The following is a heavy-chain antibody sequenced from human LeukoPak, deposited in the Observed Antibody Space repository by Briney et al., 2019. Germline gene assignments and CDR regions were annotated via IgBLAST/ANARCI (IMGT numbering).Heavy chain of an antibody. Sequence: ASVKVSCKASGYTFTDYYMHWVRQAPGQGLEWMGWINPNSGGTNYAQKFQGGVTKTRDTSISTAYMELSRLRSDDTAVYYCARDLKNSGYDSLDYWGQGTLVTVSS. CDR1: GYTFTDYY. CDR3: ARDLKNSGYDSLDY. V-gene: IGHV1-2*02. CDR2: INPNSGGT. D-gene: IGHD5-12*01. J-gene: IGHJ4*02.